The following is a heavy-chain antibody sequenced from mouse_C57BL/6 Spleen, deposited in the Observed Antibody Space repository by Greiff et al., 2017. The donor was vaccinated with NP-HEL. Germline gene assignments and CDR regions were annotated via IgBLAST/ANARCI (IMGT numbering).Heavy chain of an antibody. Sequence: VHVKQSGAELVKPGASVKLSCTASGFNIKDYYMHWVKQRTEQGLEWIGRIDPEDGETKYAPKFQGKATITADTSSNTAYLQLSSLTSEDTAVYYCARGELGRGYYFDYWGQGTTLTVSS. CDR2: IDPEDGET. J-gene: IGHJ2*01. CDR3: ARGELGRGYYFDY. V-gene: IGHV14-2*01. D-gene: IGHD4-1*01. CDR1: GFNIKDYY.